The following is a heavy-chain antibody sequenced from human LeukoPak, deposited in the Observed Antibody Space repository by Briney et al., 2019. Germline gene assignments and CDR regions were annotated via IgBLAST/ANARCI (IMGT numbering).Heavy chain of an antibody. D-gene: IGHD1-26*01. J-gene: IGHJ6*02. Sequence: GRSLRLSCAASGFTFDDYAMHWVRQAPGKGLEWVSGISWNSGSIGYADSVKGRFTISRDNAKNSLYLQMNSLRAEDTALYYCAKDSIVGADHYYGMDVWGQGTTVTVSS. CDR3: AKDSIVGADHYYGMDV. V-gene: IGHV3-9*01. CDR1: GFTFDDYA. CDR2: ISWNSGSI.